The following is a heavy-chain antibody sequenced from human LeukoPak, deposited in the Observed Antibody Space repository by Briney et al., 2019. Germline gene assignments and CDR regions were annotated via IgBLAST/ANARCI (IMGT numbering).Heavy chain of an antibody. Sequence: PGGSLRLSCAASGFTFSSYGMHWVRQAPGKGLEWVAVISYDGSNKYYADSVKGRFTISRDNSKNTLYLQMNSLRAEDTAVYYCAKSGAVTTFPATDYWGQGTLVTVSS. CDR3: AKSGAVTTFPATDY. V-gene: IGHV3-30*18. CDR1: GFTFSSYG. J-gene: IGHJ4*02. CDR2: ISYDGSNK. D-gene: IGHD4-11*01.